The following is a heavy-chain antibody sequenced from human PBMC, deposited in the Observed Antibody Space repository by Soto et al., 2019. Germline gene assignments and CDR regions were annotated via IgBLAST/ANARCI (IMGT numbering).Heavy chain of an antibody. CDR3: SAYSHKGY. J-gene: IGHJ4*02. CDR1: GFTVSNNY. Sequence: EEQLVESGGDLVQPGGSLRLSCAASGFTVSNNYMSWVRQAPGKGLEWVSLIYSGGSTYYADSVKDRFTISRDSSKNTLYLQMNCLSAEDTAMYYCSAYSHKGYWGQGTLVTVSS. CDR2: IYSGGST. V-gene: IGHV3-66*01. D-gene: IGHD3-16*01.